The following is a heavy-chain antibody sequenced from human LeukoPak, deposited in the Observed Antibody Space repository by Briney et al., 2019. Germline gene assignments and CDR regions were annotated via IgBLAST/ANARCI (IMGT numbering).Heavy chain of an antibody. CDR2: IIPIFGTA. J-gene: IGHJ4*02. Sequence: AAVKVSCKSSGGTFISYAISWVRQALGQGLEWMGGIIPIFGTANYAQKFQGRVTITTDESTSTAYMELSSLRSEDTAVYYCAILAGYFDYWGQGTLVTVSS. CDR1: GGTFISYA. CDR3: AILAGYFDY. V-gene: IGHV1-69*05. D-gene: IGHD6-13*01.